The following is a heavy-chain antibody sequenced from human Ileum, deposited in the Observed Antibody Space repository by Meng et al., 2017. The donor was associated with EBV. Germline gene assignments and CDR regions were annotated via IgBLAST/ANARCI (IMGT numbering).Heavy chain of an antibody. Sequence: QVEMQGSGPGLVKPSGHLSLTCAVSGGSISSSNWWNWVRQPPGKGLEWIGEIYYSGSTIYNPSLKSRVTISVDKSKNLFSLKLSSVTAADTAVYYCARGYGSGRDYFDYWGQGTLVTVSS. J-gene: IGHJ4*02. V-gene: IGHV4-4*02. CDR1: GGSISSSNW. CDR3: ARGYGSGRDYFDY. CDR2: IYYSGST. D-gene: IGHD3-10*01.